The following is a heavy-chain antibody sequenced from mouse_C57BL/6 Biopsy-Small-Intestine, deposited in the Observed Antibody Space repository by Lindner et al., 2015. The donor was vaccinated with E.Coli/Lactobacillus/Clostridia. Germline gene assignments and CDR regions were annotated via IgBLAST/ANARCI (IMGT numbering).Heavy chain of an antibody. CDR3: ARGLSWHSSSSD. CDR2: MSPNSGNT. Sequence: VKVSCKASGDTFSNYDINWVATGPSDRGVEWMGWMSPNSGNTAYAQRFQGRITMTRNTSITTAYLELTSLRSDDTAVYFCARGLSWHSSSSDWGQGTLVTVSS. V-gene: IGHV1-84*02. D-gene: IGHD6-2*01. J-gene: IGHJ4*01. CDR1: GDTFSNYD.